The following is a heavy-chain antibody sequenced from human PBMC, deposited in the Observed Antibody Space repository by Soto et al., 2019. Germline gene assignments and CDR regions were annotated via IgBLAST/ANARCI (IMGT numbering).Heavy chain of an antibody. CDR2: IYYSGST. CDR3: ARDLNYDSSGYYLRSFDI. Sequence: QVQLQESGPGLVKPSQTLSLTCTVSGGSISSGDYYWSWIRQPPGKGLEWIGYIYYSGSTYYKPSLKSLVTISVDTSKNQFSLKLSSVTAADTAVYYCARDLNYDSSGYYLRSFDIWGQGTMVTVSS. CDR1: GGSISSGDYY. V-gene: IGHV4-30-4*01. D-gene: IGHD3-22*01. J-gene: IGHJ3*02.